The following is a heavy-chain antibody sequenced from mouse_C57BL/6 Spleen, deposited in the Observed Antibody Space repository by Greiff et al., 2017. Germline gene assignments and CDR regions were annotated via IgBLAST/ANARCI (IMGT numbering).Heavy chain of an antibody. Sequence: EVQLQQSVAELVRPGASVKLSCTASGFNIKNTYMHWVKQRPEQGLEWIGRIDPANGNTKYAPKFPGKATITADTSSNTAYLQLSGLTSEDTAIYYFARWGTSSGKSYWYFDVWGTGTTVTVSS. J-gene: IGHJ1*03. CDR2: IDPANGNT. CDR3: ARWGTSSGKSYWYFDV. V-gene: IGHV14-3*01. D-gene: IGHD2-14*01. CDR1: GFNIKNTY.